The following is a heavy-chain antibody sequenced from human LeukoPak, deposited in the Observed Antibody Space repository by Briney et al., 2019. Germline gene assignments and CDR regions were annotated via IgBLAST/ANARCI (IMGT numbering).Heavy chain of an antibody. CDR1: GGSIIGNY. J-gene: IGHJ5*02. Sequence: SETLSLTCTVSGGSIIGNYWNWIGHLQGMGLGGSGFASDTGDTDYNPSLKSRLTISVDTSKSQLSLSLSSVTAADTALYYCARVFRGVVTSNWFDPWGQGTRVTVPS. CDR3: ARVFRGVVTSNWFDP. D-gene: IGHD3-3*01. CDR2: ASDTGDT. V-gene: IGHV4-59*13.